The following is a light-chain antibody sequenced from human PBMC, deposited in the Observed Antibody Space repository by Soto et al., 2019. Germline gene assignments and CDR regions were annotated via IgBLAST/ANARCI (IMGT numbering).Light chain of an antibody. J-gene: IGKJ4*01. CDR3: QHFNSSPLT. Sequence: AVQLTQSTSSLSASVGDRVTITCRASQAIGSALVWYQHKPGKAPKVLINRASSLESGVPSRFSGSGSGTDFTLTIGSLQPEDFATYYCQHFNSSPLTFGGGTKV. CDR1: QAIGSA. CDR2: RAS. V-gene: IGKV1-13*02.